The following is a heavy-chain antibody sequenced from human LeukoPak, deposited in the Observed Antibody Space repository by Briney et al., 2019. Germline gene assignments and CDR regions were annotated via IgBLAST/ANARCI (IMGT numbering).Heavy chain of an antibody. CDR3: TTAPDRFDC. V-gene: IGHV3-30-3*01. CDR1: GFTFRSYA. J-gene: IGHJ4*02. CDR2: ISYDGSNK. Sequence: GRSLRLSCAASGFTFRSYAMHWVRQAPGKGLEWAAVISYDGSNKYYADSVKGRSTISRDNSKNTLYLQMNSLKTEDTAVYYCTTAPDRFDCWGQGTLVTVSS.